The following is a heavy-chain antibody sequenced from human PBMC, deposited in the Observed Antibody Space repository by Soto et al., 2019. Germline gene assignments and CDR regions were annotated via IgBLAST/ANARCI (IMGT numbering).Heavy chain of an antibody. D-gene: IGHD1-7*01. J-gene: IGHJ3*02. CDR2: ISYDGSNK. Sequence: QVQLVESGGGVVQPGRSPRLSCAASGFTFSSYAMHWVRQAPGKGLEWVAVISYDGSNKYYADSVKGRFTISRDNSKNTLYLQMNSLRAEDTAVYYCARDANPNWNFRSDDAFDIWGQGTMVTVSS. CDR1: GFTFSSYA. V-gene: IGHV3-30-3*01. CDR3: ARDANPNWNFRSDDAFDI.